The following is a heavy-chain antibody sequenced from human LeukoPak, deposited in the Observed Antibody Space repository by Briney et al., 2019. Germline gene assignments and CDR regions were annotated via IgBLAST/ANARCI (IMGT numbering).Heavy chain of an antibody. CDR2: ISSSGSTI. CDR1: RFTLSSYV. CDR3: ASAAVVVVAATDY. J-gene: IGHJ4*02. Sequence: GGSLRLSRAASRFTLSSYVMNWVRQAPGKGLEGVSYISSSGSTIYYPDSVKGRFTISRDNAMNSLYLQVNSLRVEDTAVYYCASAAVVVVAATDYWGQGTLVTVSS. V-gene: IGHV3-48*03. D-gene: IGHD2-15*01.